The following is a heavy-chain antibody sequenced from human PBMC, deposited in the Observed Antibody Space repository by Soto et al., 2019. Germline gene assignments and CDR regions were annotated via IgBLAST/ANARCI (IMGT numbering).Heavy chain of an antibody. D-gene: IGHD6-25*01. V-gene: IGHV3-23*01. CDR1: GFTFSNYA. CDR2: VSGTGDST. J-gene: IGHJ2*01. Sequence: EVQLLGSGGGLVQPGGSLRLSCAASGFTFSNYAMNWVRQAPGKGLEWVSVVSGTGDSTYYADSVKGRFTMSRDNSKNTLYLQMNSLRAEDTAVYYCAKAASGYDNWYFDLWGRGTLVTVSS. CDR3: AKAASGYDNWYFDL.